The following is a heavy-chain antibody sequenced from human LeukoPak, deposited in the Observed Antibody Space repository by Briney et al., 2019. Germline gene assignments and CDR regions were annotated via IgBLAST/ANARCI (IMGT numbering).Heavy chain of an antibody. J-gene: IGHJ4*02. D-gene: IGHD6-6*01. Sequence: PSETLSLTCTVSGGSISSGGYYWSWIRQPPGKGLEWIGYIYHSGSTYYNPSLKSRVTISVDTSKNQFSLKLSSVTAADTAVYYCATQRRYSTSSVYYFDYWGQGTLVTVSS. CDR3: ATQRRYSTSSVYYFDY. CDR2: IYHSGST. CDR1: GGSISSGGYY. V-gene: IGHV4-30-2*03.